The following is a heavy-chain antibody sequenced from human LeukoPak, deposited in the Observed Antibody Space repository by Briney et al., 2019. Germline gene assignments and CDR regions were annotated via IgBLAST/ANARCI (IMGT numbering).Heavy chain of an antibody. Sequence: GASVKVSCKASGYTFTSYYMHWVRQAPGQGLEWMGIINPSGGSTSYAQKFQGRVTMTRDTSTSTVYMELSSLRSEDTAVYYCARDLTYYDILTGYLFDYWGQGTLVTVSS. CDR3: ARDLTYYDILTGYLFDY. CDR1: GYTFTSYY. V-gene: IGHV1-46*01. J-gene: IGHJ4*02. D-gene: IGHD3-9*01. CDR2: INPSGGST.